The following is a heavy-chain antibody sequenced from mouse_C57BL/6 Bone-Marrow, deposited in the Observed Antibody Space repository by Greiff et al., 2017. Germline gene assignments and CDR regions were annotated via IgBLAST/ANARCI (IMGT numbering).Heavy chain of an antibody. CDR1: DSEVFPIAY. Sequence: VQLQQSGSELRSPGSSVKLSCKDFDSEVFPIAYMSWVRQKPGHGFEWIGGILPSIGRTIYGEKFEDKATLDADTLSNTAYLELNSLTSEDPAIYYCARTYYYGSSYGAMDYWGQGTSVTVSS. J-gene: IGHJ4*01. CDR2: ILPSIGRT. V-gene: IGHV15-2*01. CDR3: ARTYYYGSSYGAMDY. D-gene: IGHD1-1*01.